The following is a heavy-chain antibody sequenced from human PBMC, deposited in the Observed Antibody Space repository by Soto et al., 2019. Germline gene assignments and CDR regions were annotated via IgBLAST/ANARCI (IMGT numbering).Heavy chain of an antibody. J-gene: IGHJ3*02. V-gene: IGHV3-64D*06. CDR3: VKGVSYAFDI. CDR1: GFTFSSYA. D-gene: IGHD3-16*01. CDR2: ISSNGGST. Sequence: GGSLRLSCSASGFTFSSYAMHWVRQAPGKGLEYVSAISSNGGSTYYADSVKGRFTISRDNSKNTLYLQMSSLRAEDMAVYYCVKGVSYAFDIWGQGTMVTVSS.